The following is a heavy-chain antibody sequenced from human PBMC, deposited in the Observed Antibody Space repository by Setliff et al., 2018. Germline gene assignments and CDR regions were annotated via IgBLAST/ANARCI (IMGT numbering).Heavy chain of an antibody. CDR3: ARVYAAVVGDYYYYMDV. CDR2: IYPGDSDT. CDR1: GYSFTSYW. J-gene: IGHJ6*03. V-gene: IGHV5-51*01. D-gene: IGHD6-19*01. Sequence: GESLKISCKGSGYSFTSYWIGWVRQMPGKGLEWMGIIYPGDSDTRYSPSFQGQVTLSADKSISTAYLQWSSLKASDTAMYYCARVYAAVVGDYYYYMDVWGKGTTVTVSS.